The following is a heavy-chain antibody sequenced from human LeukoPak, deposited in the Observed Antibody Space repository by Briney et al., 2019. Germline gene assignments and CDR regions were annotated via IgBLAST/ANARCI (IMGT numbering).Heavy chain of an antibody. CDR2: IYYSGST. CDR3: ARVLDPDHDAFDI. Sequence: PSETLSLTCTVSGGSISSSSYYWGWIRQPPGKGLEWIGSIYYSGSTYYNPSLKSRVTISIDTSKNQFSLKLSSVTAADTAVYYCARVLDPDHDAFDIWGQGTMVTVSS. J-gene: IGHJ3*02. D-gene: IGHD3/OR15-3a*01. CDR1: GGSISSSSYY. V-gene: IGHV4-39*07.